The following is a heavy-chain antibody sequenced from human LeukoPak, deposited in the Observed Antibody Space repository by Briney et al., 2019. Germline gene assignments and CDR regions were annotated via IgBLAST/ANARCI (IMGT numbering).Heavy chain of an antibody. V-gene: IGHV3-30*18. CDR3: AKGWYFDL. J-gene: IGHJ2*01. Sequence: GRSLRLSCAASGFTFGSYGMHWVRQAPGKGLEWVAVVSFDGRTKYYAGSVKGRFTISRDNSQNTLYLQMNSLRAEDTAVYYCAKGWYFDLWGRGTLVTVSS. CDR1: GFTFGSYG. CDR2: VSFDGRTK.